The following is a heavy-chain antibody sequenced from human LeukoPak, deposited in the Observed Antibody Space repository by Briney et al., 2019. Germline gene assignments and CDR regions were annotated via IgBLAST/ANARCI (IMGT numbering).Heavy chain of an antibody. J-gene: IGHJ4*02. V-gene: IGHV1-18*01. CDR1: GYTFTSYG. Sequence: ASVKVSCKASGYTFTSYGISWVRQAPGQGLEWMGWISAYNGNTNYAQKLQGRVTMTTDTSTSTVYMELSSLRSEDTAVYYCARPHCGGDCYYDYWGQGTLVTVSS. CDR2: ISAYNGNT. D-gene: IGHD2-21*02. CDR3: ARPHCGGDCYYDY.